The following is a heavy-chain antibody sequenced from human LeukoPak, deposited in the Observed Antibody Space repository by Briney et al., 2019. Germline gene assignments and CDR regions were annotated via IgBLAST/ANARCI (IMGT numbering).Heavy chain of an antibody. CDR3: ARAATRGGEDYYYMDV. D-gene: IGHD6-25*01. CDR1: GYTFTGYY. V-gene: IGHV1-2*06. J-gene: IGHJ6*03. Sequence: APVKVSCKASGYTFTGYYMHWVRQAPGQGLEWMGRINPNSGGTNYAQKFQGRVTMTRDTPISTAYMELSRLRSDDTAVYYCARAATRGGEDYYYMDVWGKGTTVTVSS. CDR2: INPNSGGT.